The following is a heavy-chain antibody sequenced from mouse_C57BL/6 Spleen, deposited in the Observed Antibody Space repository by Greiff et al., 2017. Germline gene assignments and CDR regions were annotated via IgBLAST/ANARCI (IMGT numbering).Heavy chain of an antibody. J-gene: IGHJ4*01. D-gene: IGHD4-1*01. CDR3: AREWDGYAVDY. CDR1: GYTFTSYW. V-gene: IGHV1-55*01. Sequence: QVQLQQPGAELVKPGASVKMSCKASGYTFTSYWITWVKQRPGQGLEWIGDIYPGSGSTNYNEKFKSKATLTVDTSSSTAYMQLSSLTSEDAAVYYCAREWDGYAVDYWGQGTSVTVSS. CDR2: IYPGSGST.